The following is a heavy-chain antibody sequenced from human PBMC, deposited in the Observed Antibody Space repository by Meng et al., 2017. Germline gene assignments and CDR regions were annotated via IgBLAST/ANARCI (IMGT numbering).Heavy chain of an antibody. CDR2: ISSSGSTI. J-gene: IGHJ6*02. CDR3: ARMRSIAVAGTYYYYYGMDV. Sequence: GESLKISCAASGLTFSSYEMNWVRQAPGKGLEWVSYISSSGSTIYYADSVKGRFTISRDNAKNSLYLQMNSLRAEDTAVYYCARMRSIAVAGTYYYYYGMDVWGQGTTVTVSS. CDR1: GLTFSSYE. D-gene: IGHD6-19*01. V-gene: IGHV3-48*03.